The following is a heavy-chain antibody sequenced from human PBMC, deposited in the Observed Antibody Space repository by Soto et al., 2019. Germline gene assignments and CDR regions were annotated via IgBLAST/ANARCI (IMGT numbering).Heavy chain of an antibody. V-gene: IGHV3-21*01. Sequence: EVQLVESGGGLVKPGGSLRLSCAASGFTFSSYSMNWVRQAPGKGLEWVSSISSSSYIYYADSVKGRFTTSRDNAKNSLYLKMNRLRAEATDVYYCARGERITMIVVVSDYWGQGTLVTVSS. J-gene: IGHJ4*02. D-gene: IGHD3-22*01. CDR2: ISSSSYI. CDR3: ARGERITMIVVVSDY. CDR1: GFTFSSYS.